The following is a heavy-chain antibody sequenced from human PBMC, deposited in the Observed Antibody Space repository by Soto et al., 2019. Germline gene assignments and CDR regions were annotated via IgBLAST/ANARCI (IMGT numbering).Heavy chain of an antibody. CDR2: IAYSGDT. CDR1: GGSFSGYY. J-gene: IGHJ5*02. Sequence: SETLSLTCAVYGGSFSGYYWGWIRQPPGKGLEWIGYIAYSGDTYYNPSLRSRVTISADTSENKFSLTMKSVTAADTAGYFCARDFERSAIGPWGQGTSVTVSS. V-gene: IGHV4-34*11. CDR3: ARDFERSAIGP. D-gene: IGHD3-9*01.